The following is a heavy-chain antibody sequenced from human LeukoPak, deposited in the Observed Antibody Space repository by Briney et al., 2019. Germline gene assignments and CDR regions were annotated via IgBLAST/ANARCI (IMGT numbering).Heavy chain of an antibody. D-gene: IGHD3-9*01. CDR3: AKPRYSYYYYMDV. CDR1: GFTFSSYS. J-gene: IGHJ6*03. CDR2: ISGSGDSA. V-gene: IGHV3-23*01. Sequence: PGGSLRLSCAASGFTFSSYSMNWVRQAPGKSLEWVSGISGSGDSAYYADSVKGRFTISRDNSKNTLYLQMNSLRAEDTAVYYCAKPRYSYYYYMDVWGKGTTVTISS.